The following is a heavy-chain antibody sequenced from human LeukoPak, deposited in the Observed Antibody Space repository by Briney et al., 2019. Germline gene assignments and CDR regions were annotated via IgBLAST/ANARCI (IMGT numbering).Heavy chain of an antibody. CDR3: ARGNGNPDYYYYMDV. D-gene: IGHD1-14*01. V-gene: IGHV3-20*04. CDR2: INWNGGST. CDR1: GFTFDDYG. J-gene: IGHJ6*03. Sequence: PGGSLRLSCAASGFTFDDYGMIWVRQAPGKGLEWVSGINWNGGSTGYADSVKGRFTISRDNAKNSLYLQVNSLRAEDTALYYCARGNGNPDYYYYMDVWGKGTTVTVSS.